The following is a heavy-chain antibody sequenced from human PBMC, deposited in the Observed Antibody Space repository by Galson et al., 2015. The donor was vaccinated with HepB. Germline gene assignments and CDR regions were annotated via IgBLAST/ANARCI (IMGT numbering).Heavy chain of an antibody. CDR1: GGTFSSYT. J-gene: IGHJ6*02. D-gene: IGHD2-2*01. CDR2: IIPILGIA. CDR3: AREGYCSSTSCYAPSYYYGMDV. Sequence: SVKVSCKASGGTFSSYTISWVRQAPGQGLEWMGRIIPILGIANYAQKFQGRVTITADKSTSTAYMELSSLRSEDTAVYYCAREGYCSSTSCYAPSYYYGMDVWGQGTTVTVSS. V-gene: IGHV1-69*04.